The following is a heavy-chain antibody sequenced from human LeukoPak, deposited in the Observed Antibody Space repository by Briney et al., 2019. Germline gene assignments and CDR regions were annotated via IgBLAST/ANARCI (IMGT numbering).Heavy chain of an antibody. V-gene: IGHV3-53*01. CDR1: GFTVSNSY. D-gene: IGHD4-17*01. CDR3: ARAVSNDYAAY. Sequence: PGVSLRLSCAASGFTVSNSYMTWIRQAPGRGPEWVSTIYGGGNPYYADSVKGRFTISRDSSKNILYLQMNRLRAEDTAVYYCARAVSNDYAAYWGQGALVTVSS. J-gene: IGHJ4*02. CDR2: IYGGGNP.